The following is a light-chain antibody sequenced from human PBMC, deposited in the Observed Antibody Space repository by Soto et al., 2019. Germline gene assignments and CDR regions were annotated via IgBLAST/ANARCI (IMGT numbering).Light chain of an antibody. Sequence: DIQMPQSPSTLSASVGDRVTITCRASQSISSWLAWYQQKPGKAPQLLIHVASRLESGVPSRFSGSESGTEITITISGLHPDDVATYYCQQDTNFPLTFGGGTTVEIK. V-gene: IGKV1-5*01. J-gene: IGKJ4*01. CDR3: QQDTNFPLT. CDR2: VAS. CDR1: QSISSW.